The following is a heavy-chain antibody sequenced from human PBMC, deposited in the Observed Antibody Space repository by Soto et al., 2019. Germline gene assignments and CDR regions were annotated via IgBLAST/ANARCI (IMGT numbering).Heavy chain of an antibody. Sequence: PSETLSLTCAVSGGSISSGGYSWSWIRQPPGKGLEWIGYIYHSGSTYYNPSLQSRVTISVDRSKNQFSLKLSSMTAADTAVYYCAKDLGSGWFHGCFYWGQGTLVTVSS. D-gene: IGHD6-19*01. CDR2: IYHSGST. J-gene: IGHJ4*02. CDR3: AKDLGSGWFHGCFY. V-gene: IGHV4-30-2*01. CDR1: GGSISSGGYS.